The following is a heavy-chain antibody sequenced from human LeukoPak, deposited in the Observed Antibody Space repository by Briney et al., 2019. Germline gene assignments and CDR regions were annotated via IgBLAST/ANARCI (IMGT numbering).Heavy chain of an antibody. CDR1: GGSISSYY. V-gene: IGHV4-59*08. CDR2: IYYSGST. CDR3: ARLVFGADYFDY. D-gene: IGHD3-3*01. J-gene: IGHJ4*02. Sequence: SETLSLTCTVSGGSISSYYWSWIRQPPGKGLEWIEYIYYSGSTNYNPSLKSRVTISVDTSKNQFSLKLSSVTAADTAVYYCARLVFGADYFDYWGQGTLVTVSS.